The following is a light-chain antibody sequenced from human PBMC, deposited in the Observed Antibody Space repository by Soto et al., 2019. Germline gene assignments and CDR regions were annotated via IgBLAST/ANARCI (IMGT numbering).Light chain of an antibody. CDR2: GAS. Sequence: EIVLTQSPGTLSLSPGERSTLSCRASQSVSSSYLAWYQQKPGQAPRLLIYGASSRATGIPDRFSGSGSGTDFTLTISSLEPEDFAVYYCQQYGSSHPMYTFGQGTKLEIK. V-gene: IGKV3-20*01. J-gene: IGKJ2*01. CDR1: QSVSSSY. CDR3: QQYGSSHPMYT.